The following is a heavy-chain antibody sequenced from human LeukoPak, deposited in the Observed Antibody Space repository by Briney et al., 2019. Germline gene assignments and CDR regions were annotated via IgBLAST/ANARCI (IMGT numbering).Heavy chain of an antibody. CDR2: IKQDGSEK. D-gene: IGHD3-3*01. CDR1: GFTFSSYW. V-gene: IGHV3-7*01. J-gene: IGHJ4*02. CDR3: ATSGSISITIFGVVIEPFDY. Sequence: GGSLRLSCAASGFTFSSYWMGWVRQAPGKGLEWVANIKQDGSEKYYVDSVKGRFTISRDNAKNSLYLQMNSLRAEDTAVYYCATSGSISITIFGVVIEPFDYWGQGTLVTVSS.